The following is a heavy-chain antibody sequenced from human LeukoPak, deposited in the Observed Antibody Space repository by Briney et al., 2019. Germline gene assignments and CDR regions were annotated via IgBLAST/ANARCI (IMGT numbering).Heavy chain of an antibody. CDR1: GYTFIDYY. CDR2: VDPEDGET. CDR3: ARLGSSSWYGYFDY. D-gene: IGHD6-13*01. J-gene: IGHJ4*02. Sequence: ASVKISCKASGYTFIDYYMHWVQQAPGKGLEWMGLVDPEDGETIYAEKFQGRVTITADTSTDTAYMELSSLRSEDTAVYYCARLGSSSWYGYFDYWGQGTLVTVSS. V-gene: IGHV1-69-2*01.